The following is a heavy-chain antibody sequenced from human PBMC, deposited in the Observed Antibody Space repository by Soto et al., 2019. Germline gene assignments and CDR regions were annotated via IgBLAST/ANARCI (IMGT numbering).Heavy chain of an antibody. CDR3: ARGRYVDTAMVWWFDP. V-gene: IGHV4-31*03. D-gene: IGHD5-18*01. J-gene: IGHJ5*02. CDR2: IYYSGST. Sequence: PSETLSLTCTVSGGSISSGGYYWSWIRQHPGKGLEWIGYIYYSGSTYYNPSLKSRVTISVDTSKNQFSLKLSSVTAADTAVYYCARGRYVDTAMVWWFDPWGQGTLVTVSS. CDR1: GGSISSGGYY.